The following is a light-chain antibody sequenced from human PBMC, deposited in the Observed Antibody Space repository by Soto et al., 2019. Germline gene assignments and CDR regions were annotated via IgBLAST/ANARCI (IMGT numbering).Light chain of an antibody. J-gene: IGLJ3*02. Sequence: QSVLTQPPSVSAAPGQNVTISCSGSNSNIGNNYVSWYQQFPGTAPKRLIYDNYKRPSGIPDRISGSRSGTSATLDITGLQAGDEADYYCGTWDNSLSAVVFGGGTKVTVL. CDR1: NSNIGNNY. CDR2: DNY. V-gene: IGLV1-51*01. CDR3: GTWDNSLSAVV.